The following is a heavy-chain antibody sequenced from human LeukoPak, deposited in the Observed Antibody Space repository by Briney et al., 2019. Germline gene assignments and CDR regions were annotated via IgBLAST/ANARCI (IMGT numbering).Heavy chain of an antibody. CDR1: GFTLSSYA. D-gene: IGHD4-23*01. CDR3: AKDQMTTVVEYFDY. J-gene: IGHJ4*02. V-gene: IGHV3-23*01. CDR2: ISGSGGST. Sequence: GGSLRLSYAASGFTLSSYAMSWVRQAPGKGLEWVSAISGSGGSTYYADSVKGRFSISRDNSKNPLYLQMNSLRAEDTAVYYCAKDQMTTVVEYFDYWGQGTLVTVSS.